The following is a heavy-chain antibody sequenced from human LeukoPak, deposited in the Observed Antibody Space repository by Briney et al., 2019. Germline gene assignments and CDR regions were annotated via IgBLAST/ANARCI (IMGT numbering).Heavy chain of an antibody. V-gene: IGHV4-30-4*08. J-gene: IGHJ4*02. CDR3: ARGSYYYGSGSYFVDY. CDR1: GGSISSGDYY. D-gene: IGHD3-10*01. CDR2: IFYIGST. Sequence: PSETLSLTCTVSGGSISSGDYYWSWIRQPPGKGLEWIGCIFYIGSTYYNPSLKSRVTISVDTSKNQFSLKLSSVTAADTAVYYCARGSYYYGSGSYFVDYWGQGILVSVSS.